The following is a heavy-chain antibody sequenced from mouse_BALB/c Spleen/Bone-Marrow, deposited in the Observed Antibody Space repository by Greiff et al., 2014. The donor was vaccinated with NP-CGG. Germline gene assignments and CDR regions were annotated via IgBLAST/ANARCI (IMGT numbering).Heavy chain of an antibody. CDR3: ARRGTCRAASYAMDY. D-gene: IGHD3-3*01. Sequence: QVQLQQSGAELARPGASLKLSCTASAYTFTDYTVHWVQQRPGQGLEWIGYINPSSGYTNYKQIFKGMSTLTADKSSSTAYMQMSRLTSEDSAMYYCARRGTCRAASYAMDYWGQGNSVTVSS. CDR1: AYTFTDYT. J-gene: IGHJ4*01. V-gene: IGHV1-4*01. CDR2: INPSSGYT.